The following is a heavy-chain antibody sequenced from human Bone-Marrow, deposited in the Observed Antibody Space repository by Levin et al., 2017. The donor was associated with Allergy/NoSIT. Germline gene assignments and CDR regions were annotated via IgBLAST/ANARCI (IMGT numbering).Heavy chain of an antibody. Sequence: GGSLRLSCAASGFTFNSFTMHWVRQAPGKGLQWVALISYDGNKTYFADSVKGRFTISRDNSKSTMFLEMNNLETADTAVYYCARRRRTVAGAFSLQYYYGIDVWGQGTTVIVSS. CDR1: GFTFNSFT. D-gene: IGHD6-19*01. J-gene: IGHJ6*02. CDR2: ISYDGNKT. V-gene: IGHV3-30*04. CDR3: ARRRRTVAGAFSLQYYYGIDV.